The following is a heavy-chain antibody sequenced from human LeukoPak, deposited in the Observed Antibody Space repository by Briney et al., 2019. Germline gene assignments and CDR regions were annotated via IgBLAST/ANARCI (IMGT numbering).Heavy chain of an antibody. CDR2: MNPNSGDT. CDR1: GYIFTNFD. Sequence: GASVKVSCQASGYIFTNFDVTWVRQATGQGLEWMGWMNPNSGDTGYAQKFQDRVTMTTMTENTSISTAYMELRGLRAEDTAVYYCARGIRGTRLSSSWAHQYYYYMDVWGKGTSVTVSS. D-gene: IGHD6-13*01. CDR3: ARGIRGTRLSSSWAHQYYYYMDV. V-gene: IGHV1-8*01. J-gene: IGHJ6*03.